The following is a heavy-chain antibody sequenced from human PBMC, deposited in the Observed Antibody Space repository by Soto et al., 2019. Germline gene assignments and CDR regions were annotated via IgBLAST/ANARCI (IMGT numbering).Heavy chain of an antibody. Sequence: EMQVVESGGGLVQPGGSLRLSCAASGFAFSNFHMNWVRQAPGKGLQWVATIGGAGNDIHHADSVEGRFIVSRDNSKNTLQLQMAGLRDEDTAIYYCAKRFSDAWEAGMDVWGQGTTVTVSS. D-gene: IGHD1-26*01. CDR1: GFAFSNFH. V-gene: IGHV3-23*04. CDR2: IGGAGNDI. J-gene: IGHJ6*02. CDR3: AKRFSDAWEAGMDV.